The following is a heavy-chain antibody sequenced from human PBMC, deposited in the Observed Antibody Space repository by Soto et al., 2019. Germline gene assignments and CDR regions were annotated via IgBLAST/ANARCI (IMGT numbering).Heavy chain of an antibody. CDR2: IHYSGAT. J-gene: IGHJ4*02. D-gene: IGHD3-22*01. CDR3: ASSDMDDGRGYANY. Sequence: QVQLKESGPGLVKPSETLSLTCSVSGASITKSFWSWIRQSPQQGLEWIAYIHYSGATDYHPSFTRRATISLDASRAQFSLKLRSVTAADTAVYYCASSDMDDGRGYANYWGQGTLVTVS. V-gene: IGHV4-59*01. CDR1: GASITKSF.